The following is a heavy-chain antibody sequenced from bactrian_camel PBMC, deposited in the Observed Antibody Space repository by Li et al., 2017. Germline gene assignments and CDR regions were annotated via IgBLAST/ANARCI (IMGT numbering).Heavy chain of an antibody. V-gene: IGHV3-1*01. CDR2: LKWDGTEQ. CDR1: GSTNTYWW. CDR3: ATEEGYGGSWYRLDY. J-gene: IGHJ4*01. D-gene: IGHD6*01. Sequence: DVQLVESGGGLVQPGGSLRLSCSASGSTNTYWWMGWARQTPGKGLEWVSTLKWDGTEQYYADFIKGRFTISNDNNKNAVYLQMGDLKSEETALYYCATEEGYGGSWYRLDYWGQGTQVTVS.